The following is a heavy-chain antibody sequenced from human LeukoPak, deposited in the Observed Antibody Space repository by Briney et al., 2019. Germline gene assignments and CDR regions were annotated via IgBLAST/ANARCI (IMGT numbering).Heavy chain of an antibody. Sequence: PGGSLRLSCAASGFTFSYYWMTWVRQAPGKGLEWVANIKQDGSEKYYVDSVKGRFTISKDNAKNSLYLQMNSLRAEDTAVYYCASPYDSSGYYDRWGQGTLVTVSS. D-gene: IGHD3-22*01. CDR3: ASPYDSSGYYDR. CDR1: GFTFSYYW. V-gene: IGHV3-7*03. CDR2: IKQDGSEK. J-gene: IGHJ4*02.